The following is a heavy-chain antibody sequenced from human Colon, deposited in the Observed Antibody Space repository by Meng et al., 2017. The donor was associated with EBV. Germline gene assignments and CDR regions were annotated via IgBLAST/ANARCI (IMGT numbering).Heavy chain of an antibody. Sequence: QVQLQESGPGLGKPSEPLSLTCAVSGGSISSVYWWTWVRQSPGKGLEWIGEIYHSGSTNYNPSLKSRVTISVDKSKSQFSLKLTSVTAADTAVYYCARGGYYSFDYWGQRTLVTVSS. V-gene: IGHV4-4*02. CDR3: ARGGYYSFDY. D-gene: IGHD5-18*01. J-gene: IGHJ4*02. CDR2: IYHSGST. CDR1: GGSISSVYW.